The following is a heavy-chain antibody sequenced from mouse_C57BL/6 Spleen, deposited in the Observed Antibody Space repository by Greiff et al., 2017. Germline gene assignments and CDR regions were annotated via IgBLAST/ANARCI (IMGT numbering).Heavy chain of an antibody. V-gene: IGHV7-1*01. D-gene: IGHD2-10*01. J-gene: IGHJ4*01. CDR2: SRNKANDYTT. CDR3: SRAFYDYGAMDY. CDR1: GFTFSDFY. Sequence: EVKLMESGGGLVQSGRSLRLSCATSGFTFSDFYMEWVRQAPGKGLEWIAASRNKANDYTTEYSASVKGRFIVTRDTSQSILYLQMNALRAEDTAIYYCSRAFYDYGAMDYWGQGTSVTVSS.